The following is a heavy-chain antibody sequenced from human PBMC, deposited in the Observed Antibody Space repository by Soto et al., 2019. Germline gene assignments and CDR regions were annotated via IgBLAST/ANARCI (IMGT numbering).Heavy chain of an antibody. D-gene: IGHD6-19*01. CDR3: ARSFYSSTYWFDP. CDR1: GGSITSSGYS. J-gene: IGHJ5*02. V-gene: IGHV4-30-2*06. CDR2: VYHSGNT. Sequence: LSLTCAVSGGSITSSGYSWSWIRQSPGKGLEWIGCVYHSGNTYYNPSLKSRVTMSIDTSKNVFSLRLSPLTAADTAMYYCARSFYSSTYWFDPWGPGTLVTVSS.